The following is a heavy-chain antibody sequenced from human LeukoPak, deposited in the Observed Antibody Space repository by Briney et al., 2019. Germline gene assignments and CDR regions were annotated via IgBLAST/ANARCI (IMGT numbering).Heavy chain of an antibody. J-gene: IGHJ3*02. CDR3: AANRRPIAARPWAFDI. D-gene: IGHD6-6*01. Sequence: KTSETLSLTCAVYGGSFSGYYWSWIRQPPGKGLEWIGEINHSGSTNYNPSLKSRVTISEDTSKNQFSLKLSSVTAADTAVYYCAANRRPIAARPWAFDIWGQGTMVTVSS. CDR1: GGSFSGYY. V-gene: IGHV4-34*01. CDR2: INHSGST.